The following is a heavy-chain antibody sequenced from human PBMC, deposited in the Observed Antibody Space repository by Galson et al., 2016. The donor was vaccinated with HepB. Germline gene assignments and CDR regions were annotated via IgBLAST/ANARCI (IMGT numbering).Heavy chain of an antibody. Sequence: SLRISCAVSGLDFRRYWMHWVRQTPGKGLVWVSRINADGTATGYADSVKGRFTISRDDAKNTLYLQMNTLRVEDTAVYYCTRETRWYFDLWGRGTLLTVSS. CDR2: INADGTAT. V-gene: IGHV3-74*01. CDR3: TRETRWYFDL. CDR1: GLDFRRYW. J-gene: IGHJ2*01.